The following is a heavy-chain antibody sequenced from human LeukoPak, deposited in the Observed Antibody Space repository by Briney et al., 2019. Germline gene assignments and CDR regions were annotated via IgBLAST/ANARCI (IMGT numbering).Heavy chain of an antibody. Sequence: SETLSLTCTVSGGSISSYYWSWIRQPAGKGLEWIGRICTSGSTNYNPSLKSRVTMSVDTSKNQFSLKLSSVTAADTAVYYYARYDYGSGSYYKASEYWGQGTLVTVSS. J-gene: IGHJ4*02. CDR1: GGSISSYY. CDR3: ARYDYGSGSYYKASEY. D-gene: IGHD3-10*01. CDR2: ICTSGST. V-gene: IGHV4-4*07.